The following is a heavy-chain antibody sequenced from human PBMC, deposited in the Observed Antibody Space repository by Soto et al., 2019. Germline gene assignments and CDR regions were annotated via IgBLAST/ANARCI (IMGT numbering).Heavy chain of an antibody. CDR3: ARARSRCGAACFDY. CDR1: SASISSADYY. J-gene: IGHJ4*02. D-gene: IGHD2-21*02. V-gene: IGHV4-31*03. CDR2: IYYSGST. Sequence: QVQLQESGPGLVKPSQTLSLTCTVSSASISSADYYWSWIRQHPGKVLEWIAYIYYSGSTSYNPSLKSRVIISMDTSRDQFSLTLTSVTAADTAVYYCARARSRCGAACFDYWGQGTLVTVSS.